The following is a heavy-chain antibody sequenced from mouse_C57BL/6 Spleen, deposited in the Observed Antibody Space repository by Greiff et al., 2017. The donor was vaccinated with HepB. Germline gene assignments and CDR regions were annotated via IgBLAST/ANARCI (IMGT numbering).Heavy chain of an antibody. Sequence: EVQLVESGGGLVQPKGSLKLSCAASGFSFNTYAMNWVRQAPGKGLEWVARIRSKSNNYATYYADSVKDRFTISRDDSESMLYLQMNNLKTEDTAMYYCVRHGIYDGLTYAMDYWGQRTSVTVSS. CDR1: GFSFNTYA. J-gene: IGHJ4*01. CDR2: IRSKSNNYAT. CDR3: VRHGIYDGLTYAMDY. V-gene: IGHV10-1*01. D-gene: IGHD2-3*01.